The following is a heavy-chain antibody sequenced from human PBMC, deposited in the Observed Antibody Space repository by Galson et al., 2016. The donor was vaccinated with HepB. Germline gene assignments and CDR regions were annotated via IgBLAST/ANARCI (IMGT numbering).Heavy chain of an antibody. Sequence: SLRLSCAVSGFSFKDFALHWVRQAPGKGLEWVAFISDDGSNESYADSVKGRFTISRDNAKNTVFLQLNSLRTEDTAVYYCAGGAREFEYWGQGTLVTVSS. V-gene: IGHV3-30-3*01. D-gene: IGHD3-10*01. CDR1: GFSFKDFA. J-gene: IGHJ4*02. CDR2: ISDDGSNE. CDR3: AGGAREFEY.